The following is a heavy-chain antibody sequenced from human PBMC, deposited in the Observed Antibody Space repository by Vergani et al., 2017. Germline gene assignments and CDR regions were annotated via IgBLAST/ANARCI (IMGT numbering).Heavy chain of an antibody. CDR1: GFTFDDYT. CDR3: AKDLAYSSSSDGGMDV. D-gene: IGHD6-6*01. Sequence: EVQLLESGGGLVQPGGSLRLSCAASGFTFDDYTMHWVRQAPGKGLEWVSLISWDGGSTYYADSVKGRFTISRDNSKTSLYLQMNSLRTEDTALYYCAKDLAYSSSSDGGMDVWGQGTTVTVSS. CDR2: ISWDGGST. J-gene: IGHJ6*02. V-gene: IGHV3-43*01.